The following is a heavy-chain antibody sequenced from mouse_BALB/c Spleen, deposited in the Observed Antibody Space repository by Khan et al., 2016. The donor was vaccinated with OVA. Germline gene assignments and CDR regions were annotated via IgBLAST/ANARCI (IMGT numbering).Heavy chain of an antibody. CDR2: INPSNGYT. CDR3: AREGASYRSDGWFSY. Sequence: QVQLKESGAELARPGASVKMSCKASGYTFTTYTMHWVKQRPGQGLEWIGYINPSNGYTNYNQKFKDKSTLTADKSSSTAYMQLSSLTSDYSAVYYCAREGASYRSDGWFSYWGQGTLFTVSA. D-gene: IGHD2-14*01. J-gene: IGHJ3*01. V-gene: IGHV1-4*01. CDR1: GYTFTTYT.